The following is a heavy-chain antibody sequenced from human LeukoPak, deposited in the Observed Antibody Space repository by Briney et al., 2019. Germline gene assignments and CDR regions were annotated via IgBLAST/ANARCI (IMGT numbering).Heavy chain of an antibody. D-gene: IGHD6-19*01. CDR2: ISWNSGSI. CDR3: AKDRVAVAGRGFDY. Sequence: GGSLGLSCAASGFTFDDYAMHWVRQAPGKGLEWVSGISWNSGSIGYADSVKGRFTISRDNAKNSLYLQMNSLRAEDTALYYCAKDRVAVAGRGFDYWGQGTLVTVSS. CDR1: GFTFDDYA. V-gene: IGHV3-9*01. J-gene: IGHJ4*02.